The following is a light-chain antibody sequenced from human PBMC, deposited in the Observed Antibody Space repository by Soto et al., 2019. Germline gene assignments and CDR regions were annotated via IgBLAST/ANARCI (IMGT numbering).Light chain of an antibody. CDR1: SSNIGSNT. V-gene: IGLV1-44*01. CDR2: TND. Sequence: QSVLTKAPSASGTPGQRVTISCSGSSSNIGSNTVDWFQQVPGTAPKLLIYTNDQRPSGIPDRFSGSKSGTSASLAISGLQSGDEADYYCAAWDDSLNGVLFGGGTKLTVL. CDR3: AAWDDSLNGVL. J-gene: IGLJ2*01.